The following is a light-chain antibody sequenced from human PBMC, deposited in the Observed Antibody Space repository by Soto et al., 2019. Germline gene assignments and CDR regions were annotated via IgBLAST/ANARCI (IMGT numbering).Light chain of an antibody. CDR1: SSDVGGYNY. CDR3: SSFTSINTWV. CDR2: EVS. J-gene: IGLJ3*02. V-gene: IGLV2-14*01. Sequence: QSALTQPASVSGSPGQSITISWTGTSSDVGGYNYVSWYQQHPGKAPKLMIYEVSNRPSGVSNRFSGSKSGNTASLTISGLQTEDEAYYYCSSFTSINTWVFGGGTKVTVL.